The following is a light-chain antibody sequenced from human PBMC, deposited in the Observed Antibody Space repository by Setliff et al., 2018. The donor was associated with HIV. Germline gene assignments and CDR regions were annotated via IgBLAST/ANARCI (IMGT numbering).Light chain of an antibody. CDR3: SSYTSTRALL. J-gene: IGLJ2*01. Sequence: QSALTQPASVSGSPGQWITISCTGTSSDVVDYNFVSWYQQHPGKTPELLIYDVTNRPSGVSDRFSGSRSGNTASLTISGLQPEDEADYYCSSYTSTRALLFGGGTKVTVL. CDR1: SSDVVDYNF. CDR2: DVT. V-gene: IGLV2-14*03.